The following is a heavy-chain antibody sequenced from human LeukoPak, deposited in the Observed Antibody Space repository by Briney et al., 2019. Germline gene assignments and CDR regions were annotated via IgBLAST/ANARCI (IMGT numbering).Heavy chain of an antibody. CDR2: INHSGST. Sequence: SETLSLTCAVYGGSFSGYYWSWIRQPPGKGLEWIGEINHSGSTNYNPSLKSRVTISVDTSKNQFSLKLSSVTAADTAVYYCAREVHPYYYDSSGYPRTLDYWGQGALVTVSS. CDR1: GGSFSGYY. J-gene: IGHJ4*02. D-gene: IGHD3-22*01. CDR3: AREVHPYYYDSSGYPRTLDY. V-gene: IGHV4-34*01.